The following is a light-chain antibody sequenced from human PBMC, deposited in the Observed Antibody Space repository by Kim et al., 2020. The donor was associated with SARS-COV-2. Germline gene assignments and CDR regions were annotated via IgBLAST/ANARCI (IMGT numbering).Light chain of an antibody. Sequence: SSELTQDLAVSVALGQTVRITCQGDSPRSYYASWYQQKPGQAPVLVIYGKNNRPSGIPDRFSGSSSGNTASLTITGAQAEDEADYYCNSRDSSGNHLVFGGGTKLTVL. CDR3: NSRDSSGNHLV. V-gene: IGLV3-19*01. CDR1: SPRSYY. J-gene: IGLJ3*02. CDR2: GKN.